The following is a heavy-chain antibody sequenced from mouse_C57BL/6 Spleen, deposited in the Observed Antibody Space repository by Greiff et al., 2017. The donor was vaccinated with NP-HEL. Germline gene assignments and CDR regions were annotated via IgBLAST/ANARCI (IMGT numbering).Heavy chain of an antibody. J-gene: IGHJ1*03. D-gene: IGHD1-1*01. CDR1: GFTFSDYG. CDR2: ISSGSSTI. V-gene: IGHV5-17*01. CDR3: ARPGTTVVANWYFDV. Sequence: EVHLVESGGGLVKPGGSLKLSCAASGFTFSDYGMHWVRQAPEKGLEWVAYISSGSSTIYYADTVKGRFTISRDNAKNTLFLQMTSLRSEDTAMYYCARPGTTVVANWYFDVWGTGTTVTVSS.